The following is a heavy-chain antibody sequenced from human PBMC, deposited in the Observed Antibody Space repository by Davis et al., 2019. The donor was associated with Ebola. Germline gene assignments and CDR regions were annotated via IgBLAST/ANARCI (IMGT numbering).Heavy chain of an antibody. Sequence: MPSETLSLTCTVSGGSISSYYWSWIRQPPGKGLEWIGYIYYSGGTNYNPSLKSRVTISVDTSKNQFSLKLSSVTAADTAVYYCARGTLTRPVWFDPWGQGTLVTVSS. CDR1: GGSISSYY. V-gene: IGHV4-59*01. CDR3: ARGTLTRPVWFDP. D-gene: IGHD1-14*01. CDR2: IYYSGGT. J-gene: IGHJ5*02.